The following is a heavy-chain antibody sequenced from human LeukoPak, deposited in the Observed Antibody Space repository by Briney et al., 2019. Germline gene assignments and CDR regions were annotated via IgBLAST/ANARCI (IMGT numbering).Heavy chain of an antibody. V-gene: IGHV3-30-3*01. CDR2: ISHDGSND. Sequence: GGSLRLSCAASGFTFSSYAMYWVRQAPGKGLEWVAVISHDGSNDYYADSVKGRFTISRDNSKNTLYLQINSLGAEDTAVYYCARDPRRYYYDSSGYYYNYWGQGTLVTVSS. CDR1: GFTFSSYA. CDR3: ARDPRRYYYDSSGYYYNY. D-gene: IGHD3-22*01. J-gene: IGHJ4*02.